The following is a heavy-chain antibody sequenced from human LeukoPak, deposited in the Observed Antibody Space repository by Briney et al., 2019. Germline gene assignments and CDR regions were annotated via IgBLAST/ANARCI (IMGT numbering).Heavy chain of an antibody. D-gene: IGHD3-9*01. V-gene: IGHV1-8*01. CDR2: MNPNSGNT. CDR1: GYTFTSYD. CDR3: ARDGPSEGGHDLLTGYFGY. J-gene: IGHJ4*02. Sequence: ASVKVSCKASGYTFTSYDINWVRQATGQGLEWMGWMNPNSGNTGYAQKFQGRVTITRNTSISTAYMELSSLRSEDTAAYYCARDGPSEGGHDLLTGYFGYWGQGNLVTVSP.